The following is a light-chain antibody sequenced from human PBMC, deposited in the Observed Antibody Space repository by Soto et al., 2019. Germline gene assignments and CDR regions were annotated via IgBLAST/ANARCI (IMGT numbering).Light chain of an antibody. CDR1: SGSVSTNNY. J-gene: IGLJ3*02. Sequence: QTVVTQEPSFSVSPGATVTLTCGLSSGSVSTNNYPSWYQQTPGQAPRTLIYSTYTRSSGVPARFSASILGNKAALTITGAQADDESDYYCVLYMGSGIWVFGGGTKVTVL. CDR2: STY. CDR3: VLYMGSGIWV. V-gene: IGLV8-61*01.